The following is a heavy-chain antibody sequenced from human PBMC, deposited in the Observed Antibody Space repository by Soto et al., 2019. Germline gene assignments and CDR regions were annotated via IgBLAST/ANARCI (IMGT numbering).Heavy chain of an antibody. J-gene: IGHJ5*02. CDR2: ISAYNGNT. CDR3: ARLPAA. CDR1: VYTFTNYG. Sequence: ASVKDSCKASVYTFTNYGISGVRQAPGQGLEWIGWISAYNGNTNYAQKLQGRVTMTADTSTSTAYMELRSLRSDDTAVYYCARLPAAWGQGTLVTVSS. V-gene: IGHV1-18*01.